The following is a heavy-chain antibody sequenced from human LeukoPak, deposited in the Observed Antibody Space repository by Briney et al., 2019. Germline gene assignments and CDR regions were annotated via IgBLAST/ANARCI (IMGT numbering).Heavy chain of an antibody. D-gene: IGHD1-14*01. CDR2: ISSSGSTI. CDR3: ARVGSTTGQSGY. Sequence: GGSLRLSCAASGFTFSSYEMNWVRQAPGKGLEWVSYISSSGSTIYYADSVKGRFTISRDNAKNSLYLQMNSLRAEDTAVYYCARVGSTTGQSGYWGQGTLVTVSS. J-gene: IGHJ4*02. V-gene: IGHV3-48*03. CDR1: GFTFSSYE.